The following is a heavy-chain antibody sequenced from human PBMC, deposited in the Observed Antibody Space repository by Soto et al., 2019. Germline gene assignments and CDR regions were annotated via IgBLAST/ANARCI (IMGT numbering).Heavy chain of an antibody. D-gene: IGHD4-4*01. Sequence: GGSLRLSCAASGFTFSNYGMDWVRQAPGKGLEWVSAISAGGETTYYAVSVKGRFTISRDNSKNTLYLQVNSLRAEDTAVYYCAKESGHSKPCDCWGQGTLVTVSS. V-gene: IGHV3-23*01. CDR1: GFTFSNYG. CDR3: AKESGHSKPCDC. CDR2: ISAGGETT. J-gene: IGHJ4*01.